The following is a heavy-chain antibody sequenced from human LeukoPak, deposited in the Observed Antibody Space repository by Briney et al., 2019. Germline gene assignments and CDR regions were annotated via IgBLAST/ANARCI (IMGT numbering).Heavy chain of an antibody. J-gene: IGHJ4*02. Sequence: PSQTLSLTCTVSGGSISSGDYYWSWIRQPPGKGLEWIGYIYYSGSTYYNPSLKSRVTISVDTSKNQFSLKLSSVTAADTAVYYCARARGDSSGYYNYWGQETLVTVSS. CDR2: IYYSGST. V-gene: IGHV4-30-4*01. CDR1: GGSISSGDYY. CDR3: ARARGDSSGYYNY. D-gene: IGHD3-22*01.